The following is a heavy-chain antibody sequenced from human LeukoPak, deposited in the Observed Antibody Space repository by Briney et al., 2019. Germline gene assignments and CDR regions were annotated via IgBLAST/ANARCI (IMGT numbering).Heavy chain of an antibody. CDR3: ARGGAGEWEPLHPIY. V-gene: IGHV1-46*01. D-gene: IGHD1-26*01. CDR1: GYTFTSYY. CDR2: INPSGGST. Sequence: GASVKVSCKASGYTFTSYYMHWVRQAPGQGLEWMGIINPSGGSTSYAQKFQGRVTMTRDTSTSTVYMDRSSLRSEDTAVYYCARGGAGEWEPLHPIYWGQGTLVTVSS. J-gene: IGHJ4*02.